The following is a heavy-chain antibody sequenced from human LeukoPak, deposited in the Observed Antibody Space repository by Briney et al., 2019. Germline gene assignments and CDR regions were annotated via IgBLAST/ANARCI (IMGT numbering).Heavy chain of an antibody. CDR1: GYTFTGYH. CDR3: VREDILTGYYNNWFDP. CDR2: INPNSGGT. Sequence: ASVKVSCKASGYTFTGYHMHWVRQAPGQGLEWMGRINPNSGGTSYAQKFQGRVTMARDTSTSTVYMELSSLRSEDTAVYYCVREDILTGYYNNWFDPWGQGTLVTVSS. V-gene: IGHV1-2*06. J-gene: IGHJ5*02. D-gene: IGHD3-9*01.